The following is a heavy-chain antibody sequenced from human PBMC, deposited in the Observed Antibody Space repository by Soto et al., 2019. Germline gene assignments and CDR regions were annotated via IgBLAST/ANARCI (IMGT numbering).Heavy chain of an antibody. V-gene: IGHV3-23*01. Sequence: GGSLRLSCAASGFTVSSNYMSWVRQAPGKGLEWVSAISGSGGSTYYADSVKGRFTISRDNSKNTLYLQVNSLRAEDTAIYYCAKDLKYSGYESLIGYWGQGTLVTVSS. CDR2: ISGSGGST. D-gene: IGHD5-12*01. J-gene: IGHJ4*02. CDR3: AKDLKYSGYESLIGY. CDR1: GFTVSSNY.